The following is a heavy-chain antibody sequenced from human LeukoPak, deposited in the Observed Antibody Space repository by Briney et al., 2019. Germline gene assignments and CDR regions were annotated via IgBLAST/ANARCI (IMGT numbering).Heavy chain of an antibody. D-gene: IGHD3-22*01. J-gene: IGHJ4*02. Sequence: GGSLRLSCAASGFTFSSYSMNWVRQAPGKGLEWVSAISGSGGSTYYADSVEGRFTISRDNSKNTLYLQMNSLRAEDTAVYYCAKSGYNYDSNAYPFIDYWGQGTLVTVSS. CDR3: AKSGYNYDSNAYPFIDY. CDR1: GFTFSSYS. V-gene: IGHV3-23*01. CDR2: ISGSGGST.